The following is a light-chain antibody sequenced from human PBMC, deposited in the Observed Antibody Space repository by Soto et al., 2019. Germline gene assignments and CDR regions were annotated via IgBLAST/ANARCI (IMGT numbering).Light chain of an antibody. CDR2: GAS. J-gene: IGKJ1*01. V-gene: IGKV3-15*01. Sequence: EIVMTQSPATLSVSPGERATLSCRASQSVGSNLAWYQQKPGQAPRLLIYGASARVTGIPARFSGTGSGTEFTLTIGSLQFEDFVVYYCQQYNNWPRTFGQGTKVEIK. CDR1: QSVGSN. CDR3: QQYNNWPRT.